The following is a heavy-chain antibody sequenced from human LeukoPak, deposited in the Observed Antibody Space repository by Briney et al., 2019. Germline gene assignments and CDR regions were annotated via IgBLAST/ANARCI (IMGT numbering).Heavy chain of an antibody. J-gene: IGHJ5*02. D-gene: IGHD7-27*01. CDR3: TRGHWGLQS. Sequence: SGTLSLTCTVSGASVTDYNWSWIRQSPGKGLEWISYIHHSGNSDYNPSLRSRVTTSLHTSKNQFSLNLISVTAADTAVYYCTRGHWGLQSWSQGTLVTVSS. CDR1: GASVTDYN. V-gene: IGHV4-59*02. CDR2: IHHSGNS.